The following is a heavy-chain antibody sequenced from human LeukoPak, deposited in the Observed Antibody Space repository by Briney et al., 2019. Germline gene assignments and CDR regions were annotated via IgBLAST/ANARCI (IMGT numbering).Heavy chain of an antibody. Sequence: PRGSLRLSCAASGFSFSRDWMHCVRQAPGKGLVWVSRIKGAVSRTNYADSVKGRFTISRDNAKNTLYLQMNSLRVEDTAVYYCARDGAGGLLLDYWGQGTLVTLPS. CDR3: ARDGAGGLLLDY. CDR2: IKGAVSRT. D-gene: IGHD3-22*01. CDR1: GFSFSRDW. V-gene: IGHV3-74*01. J-gene: IGHJ4*02.